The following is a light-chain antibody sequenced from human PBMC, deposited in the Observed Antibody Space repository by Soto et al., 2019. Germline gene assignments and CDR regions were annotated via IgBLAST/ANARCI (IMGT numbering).Light chain of an antibody. J-gene: IGKJ4*01. CDR1: QNILNRYDNKNY. V-gene: IGKV4-1*01. CDR3: QKCKVAPFT. Sequence: DIVMTQSQASLAVSLGERANLNCKSSQNILNRYDNKNYIGWYQQKPGKVPKLLIYAASTLQSGVPSRFSGSGSGTEFTLTISTLQPEDVATYFCQKCKVAPFTFGGGTKVDIK. CDR2: AAS.